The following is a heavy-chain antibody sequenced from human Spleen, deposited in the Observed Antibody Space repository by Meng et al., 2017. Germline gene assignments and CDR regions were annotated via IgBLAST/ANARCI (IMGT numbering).Heavy chain of an antibody. V-gene: IGHV3-21*03. Sequence: GESLKISCAASGFTFDNYSMNWVRQAPGKGLEWASSLSSSGYYIYNADSLKGRFTISRDNAKNSLYLQMNGLRPEDTAVYYCARSPDSGWYSFDDWGQGTLVTVSS. CDR1: GFTFDNYS. D-gene: IGHD6-19*01. J-gene: IGHJ4*02. CDR2: LSSSGYYI. CDR3: ARSPDSGWYSFDD.